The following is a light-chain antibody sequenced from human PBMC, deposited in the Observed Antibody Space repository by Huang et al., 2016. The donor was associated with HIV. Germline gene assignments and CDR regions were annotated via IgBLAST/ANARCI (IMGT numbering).Light chain of an antibody. J-gene: IGKJ1*01. CDR1: QSVNNDY. CDR3: QQYGSSPMT. V-gene: IGKV3-20*01. CDR2: AAS. Sequence: EIVLTQSPGTLSLSPGGGATLSCRASQSVNNDYFAWYQQQSGHAPRLLIYAASSRATGIPDRFSGSGSGTDFTLTISRLEPEDFAVYYCQQYGSSPMTFGQGTTVEIK.